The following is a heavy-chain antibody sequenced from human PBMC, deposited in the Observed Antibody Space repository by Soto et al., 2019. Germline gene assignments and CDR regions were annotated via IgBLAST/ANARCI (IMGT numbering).Heavy chain of an antibody. CDR3: ASVERGSGSHRFY. D-gene: IGHD3-10*01. V-gene: IGHV1-3*01. CDR2: INAGNGNT. J-gene: IGHJ4*02. CDR1: GYTFTGYA. Sequence: GASVKVSCKASGYTFTGYAMHCVRQAPGQRLEWMGWINAGNGNTKYSQKFQGRVTITRDTSASTAYMELSSLRSEDTAVYYCASVERGSGSHRFYWGQGTLVTVSS.